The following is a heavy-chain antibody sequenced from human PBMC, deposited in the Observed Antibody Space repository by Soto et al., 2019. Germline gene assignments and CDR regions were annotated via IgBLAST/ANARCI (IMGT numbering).Heavy chain of an antibody. D-gene: IGHD4-17*01. CDR2: IIPFSGAA. V-gene: IGHV1-69*01. CDR3: ARVWVTTVTAWFDL. CDR1: GGTLSSYA. Sequence: QVQLVQSGAEVKKPGSSVKVSCKPFGGTLSSYAITWMQQAPGQGLEWMGGIIPFSGAANYAQKFQGRVTITADESTNTAYMDLSSLRSEDTAVYFCARVWVTTVTAWFDLWGQGTLVTVSS. J-gene: IGHJ5*02.